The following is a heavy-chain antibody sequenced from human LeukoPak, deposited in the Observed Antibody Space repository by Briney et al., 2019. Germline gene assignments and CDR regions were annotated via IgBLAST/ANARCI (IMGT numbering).Heavy chain of an antibody. D-gene: IGHD6-13*01. J-gene: IGHJ4*02. CDR3: ARGTGSDSWYIDY. CDR1: GFPFISYS. CDR2: INSSSSYI. Sequence: GGALRLSFAASGFPFISYSMNWVRQAPGKGLEWVSSINSSSSYIYYADSVKGRFTISRHNEKHSLYLQMNSLRDEHTAIYYCARGTGSDSWYIDYWGQGTLVSVSS. V-gene: IGHV3-21*01.